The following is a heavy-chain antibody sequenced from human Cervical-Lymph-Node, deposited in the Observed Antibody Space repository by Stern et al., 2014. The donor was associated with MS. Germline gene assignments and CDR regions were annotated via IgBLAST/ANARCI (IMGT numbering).Heavy chain of an antibody. D-gene: IGHD2-15*01. CDR1: GFNFNEHW. Sequence: EVHLVESGGGLVQPGGSLRLSCAASGFNFNEHWMSWVRQAPGKGLEWVASIREDGNVKTYVDSVKGRFTISRDNAKNSQYLQITSLTAEDTAVYYCARDLAYCSGTSSCSAGEEFDLWGQGTLVTVSS. J-gene: IGHJ5*02. CDR2: IREDGNVK. CDR3: ARDLAYCSGTSSCSAGEEFDL. V-gene: IGHV3-7*01.